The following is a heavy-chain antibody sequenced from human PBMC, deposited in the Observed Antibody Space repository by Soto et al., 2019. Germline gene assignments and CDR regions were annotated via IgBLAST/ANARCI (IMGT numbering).Heavy chain of an antibody. D-gene: IGHD3-22*01. CDR1: GGTFSSYT. V-gene: IGHV1-69*02. J-gene: IGHJ5*02. Sequence: GASVKVSCKASGGTFSSYTISWVRQAPGQGLEWMGRIIPILGIANYAQKFQGRVTITADKSTSTAYMELSSLRSEDTAVYYCARGRDGYSGCDTPDYYDSSGYYYHWGQGTLVTVS. CDR3: ARGRDGYSGCDTPDYYDSSGYYYH. CDR2: IIPILGIA.